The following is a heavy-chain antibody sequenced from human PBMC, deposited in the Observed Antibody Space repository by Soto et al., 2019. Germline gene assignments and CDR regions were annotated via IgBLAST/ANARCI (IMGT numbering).Heavy chain of an antibody. CDR2: IIPILGIA. D-gene: IGHD3-10*01. CDR1: GGTFSSYT. Sequence: QVQLVQSGAEVKKPGSSVKVSCKGPGGTFSSYTISWVRQAPGQGLEWMGRIIPILGIASHAQKFQGRVTITADKSTSTAYMELSSLSSEDTAVYYCARFRGSYGMDVWGQGTTVTVSS. V-gene: IGHV1-69*02. J-gene: IGHJ6*02. CDR3: ARFRGSYGMDV.